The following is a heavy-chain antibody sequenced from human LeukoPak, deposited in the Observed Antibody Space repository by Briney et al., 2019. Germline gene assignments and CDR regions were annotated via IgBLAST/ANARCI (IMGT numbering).Heavy chain of an antibody. CDR3: AKTLRGSSGRDYFDL. CDR2: VSGSGGST. CDR1: AFTLSSYA. Sequence: PGGSLRLSRAASAFTLSSYAMSWVRQAPGEGLEWVSAVSGSGGSTYYADSVKGRFTISRDNCKNTLYLQMNSLRAEDTAVYYCAKTLRGSSGRDYFDLWGRGTLVTVSS. J-gene: IGHJ2*01. D-gene: IGHD6-19*01. V-gene: IGHV3-23*01.